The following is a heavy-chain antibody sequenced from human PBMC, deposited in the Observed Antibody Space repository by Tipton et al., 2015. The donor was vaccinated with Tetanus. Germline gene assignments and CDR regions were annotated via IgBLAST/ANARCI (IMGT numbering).Heavy chain of an antibody. CDR3: ARSGGRRYAFDI. V-gene: IGHV4-59*01. Sequence: GLVKPSETLSLICGVYGGSFSGYYWSWIRQPPGKGLEWLGYVFYSGSTDLNPSLKSRVTISVDTSNNLFSLKLTSVTTADTAVYYCARSGGRRYAFDIWGQGTMVTVSS. D-gene: IGHD3-16*01. CDR2: VFYSGST. J-gene: IGHJ3*02. CDR1: GGSFSGYY.